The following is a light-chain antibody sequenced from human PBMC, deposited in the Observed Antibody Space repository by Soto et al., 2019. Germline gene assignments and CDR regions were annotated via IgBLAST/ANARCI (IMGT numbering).Light chain of an antibody. CDR2: GAS. V-gene: IGKV3-15*01. CDR1: QSISSN. J-gene: IGKJ1*01. CDR3: QQRSNWPGT. Sequence: EIVMTQSPATLSVSPGERATLSCRASQSISSNLAWYQQRPGQAPRLLIYGASTRATGIPARFSGSGSGTEFTLTISSLLSEDFAVYFCQQRSNWPGTFGQGTKVEIK.